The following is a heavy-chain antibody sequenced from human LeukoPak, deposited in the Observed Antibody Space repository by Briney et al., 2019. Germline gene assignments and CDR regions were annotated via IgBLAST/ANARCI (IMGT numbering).Heavy chain of an antibody. Sequence: ASVKVSCKVSGYTLTEFSMHWVRQAPGKGREGMGGFDPEDGTTIYAQKFQGRVTITEDTSTDTAYMELSSLTSEDAAIYYCTXGXSMNRGIIIYYFDYWGQGTLVTVSS. J-gene: IGHJ4*02. CDR1: GYTLTEFS. D-gene: IGHD3-10*01. V-gene: IGHV1-24*01. CDR2: FDPEDGTT. CDR3: TXGXSMNRGIIIYYFDY.